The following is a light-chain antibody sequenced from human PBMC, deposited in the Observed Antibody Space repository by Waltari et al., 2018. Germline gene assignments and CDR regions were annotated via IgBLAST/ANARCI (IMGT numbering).Light chain of an antibody. Sequence: QSVLTQPPSASGTPGQWVSISCSGGTSNIGSNSVSWYQQVPGTAPKLLIYSNNERPSGGPDRFSGSKSATSGSLAISELQSEDEADYFCAVWDDDLNGWLFGGGTKLTVL. V-gene: IGLV1-44*01. CDR2: SNN. CDR3: AVWDDDLNGWL. J-gene: IGLJ3*02. CDR1: TSNIGSNS.